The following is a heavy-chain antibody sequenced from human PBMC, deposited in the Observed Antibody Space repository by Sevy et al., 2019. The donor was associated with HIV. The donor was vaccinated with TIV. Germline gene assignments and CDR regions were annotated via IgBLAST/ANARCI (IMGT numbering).Heavy chain of an antibody. V-gene: IGHV4-39*01. CDR1: GDSINSNDYY. CDR2: IYYSGST. Sequence: SETLSLTCGVSGDSINSNDYYWGWIRQPPGKGLEWIGTIYYSGSTYYHPSLKRRVTISVDTSKNQFSLKLTSVTAADTALYYCARHLPLAYYEILTPDSRPFDNWGQGTLVTVSS. D-gene: IGHD3-9*01. CDR3: ARHLPLAYYEILTPDSRPFDN. J-gene: IGHJ4*02.